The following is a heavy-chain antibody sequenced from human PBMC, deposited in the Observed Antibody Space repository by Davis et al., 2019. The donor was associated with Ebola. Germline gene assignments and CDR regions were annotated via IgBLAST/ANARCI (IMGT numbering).Heavy chain of an antibody. D-gene: IGHD4-23*01. J-gene: IGHJ6*02. V-gene: IGHV3-21*01. Sequence: PGGSLRLSCAASGFTFSGHGMNWVRQAPGRGLEWVSSIGSSSRSIYYADSVRGRFTISKDNAKNSLYLQMNSLRAEDTAVYYCAKVRWSYFYAMDVWGQGTTATVSS. CDR2: IGSSSRSI. CDR1: GFTFSGHG. CDR3: AKVRWSYFYAMDV.